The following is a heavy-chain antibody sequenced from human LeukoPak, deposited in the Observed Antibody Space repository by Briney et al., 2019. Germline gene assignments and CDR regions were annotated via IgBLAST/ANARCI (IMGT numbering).Heavy chain of an antibody. CDR1: GFTFSSYA. V-gene: IGHV3-64*01. Sequence: GGSLRLSCAASGFTFSSYAMHWVRQAPGKGLEYVSAISSNGGSTYYANSVKGRFTISRDNSKNTLYLQMGSLRAEDMAVYYCARASGYGHYDSSGPKGFDNWGQGTLVTVSS. CDR3: ARASGYGHYDSSGPKGFDN. D-gene: IGHD3-22*01. CDR2: ISSNGGST. J-gene: IGHJ4*02.